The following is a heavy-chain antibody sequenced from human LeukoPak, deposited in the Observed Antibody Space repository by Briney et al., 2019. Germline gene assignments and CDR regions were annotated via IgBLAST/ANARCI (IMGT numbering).Heavy chain of an antibody. Sequence: GGSLRLSCAASGFTFDDYAMPWVRQAPGKGLEWVSGISWNSGSIGYADSVKGRFTISRDNAKNSLYLQMNSLRAEDTALYYCAKGITMIVVAQGDAFDIWGQGTMVTVSS. D-gene: IGHD3-22*01. CDR2: ISWNSGSI. CDR1: GFTFDDYA. V-gene: IGHV3-9*01. J-gene: IGHJ3*02. CDR3: AKGITMIVVAQGDAFDI.